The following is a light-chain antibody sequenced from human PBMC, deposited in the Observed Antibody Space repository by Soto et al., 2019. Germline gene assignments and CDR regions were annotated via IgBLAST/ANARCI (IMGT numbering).Light chain of an antibody. CDR3: QQYYSYPTWT. V-gene: IGKV1-8*01. J-gene: IGKJ1*01. CDR2: AAS. CDR1: QGISSY. Sequence: AIRMTQSPSSLSASTGDRVTITCRASQGISSYLAWYQQKPGKAPKLLIYAASTLQSGVPSRFSGSGSGTDFTLTLSCLQSEDFATYYCQQYYSYPTWTFGQGTKVEIK.